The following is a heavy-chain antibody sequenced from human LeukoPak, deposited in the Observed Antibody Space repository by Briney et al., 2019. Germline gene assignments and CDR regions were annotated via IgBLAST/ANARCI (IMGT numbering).Heavy chain of an antibody. D-gene: IGHD2-21*02. CDR1: GYTFTGYY. Sequence: ASVKVSCKASGYTFTGYYMHWVRQAPGQGLEWMGWINPNSGGTNYAQKFQGRVTMTRDTSLNTAYMELSSLKSDDTAVYYCARDVRGGDSRPPDSYHYYYMDVWGKGTTVTVSS. CDR2: INPNSGGT. CDR3: ARDVRGGDSRPPDSYHYYYMDV. V-gene: IGHV1-2*02. J-gene: IGHJ6*03.